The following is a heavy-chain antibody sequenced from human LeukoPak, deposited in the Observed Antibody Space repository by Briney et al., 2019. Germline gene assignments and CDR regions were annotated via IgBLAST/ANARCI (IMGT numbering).Heavy chain of an antibody. CDR2: IYYSGRT. V-gene: IGHV4-39*07. J-gene: IGHJ5*02. Sequence: AETLSLTCAVSGGSISSNSYYWGWIRQPPGKGLEWIGSIYYSGRTNHNPSLKSRVTLSVDTSNNQFSLKLSSVTAADTAVYYCARRPGYCPNGVCYKRNWFDPWGQGTLVTVSS. CDR3: ARRPGYCPNGVCYKRNWFDP. D-gene: IGHD2-8*01. CDR1: GGSISSNSYY.